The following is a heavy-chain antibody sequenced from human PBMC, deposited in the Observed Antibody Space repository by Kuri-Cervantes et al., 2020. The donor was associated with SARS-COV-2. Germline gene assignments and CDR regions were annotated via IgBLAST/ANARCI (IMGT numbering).Heavy chain of an antibody. CDR3: ARDRDYYDSGGY. CDR2: ISANNGNT. D-gene: IGHD3-22*01. J-gene: IGHJ4*02. V-gene: IGHV1-18*04. CDR1: GYTFTGYY. Sequence: ASVKVSCKASGYTFTGYYMHWVRQAPGQGLEWVGWISANNGNTNYAQKLQGRVTMTTDTSTSTAYMELKSLRSDDTAVYYCARDRDYYDSGGYWGQGTLVTVSS.